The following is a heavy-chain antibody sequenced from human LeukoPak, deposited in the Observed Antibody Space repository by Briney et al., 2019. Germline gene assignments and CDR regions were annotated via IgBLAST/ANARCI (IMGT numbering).Heavy chain of an antibody. CDR1: GFTFSSYS. Sequence: PGGSLRLSCAASGFTFSSYSMNWVRQAPGKGLEWVSSISSSSSYIYYADSVKGRFTISRDNAKNSLYLQMNSLRAEDTAVYYCARQGIGYGDAFDIWGQGTMVTVSS. D-gene: IGHD5-12*01. CDR3: ARQGIGYGDAFDI. V-gene: IGHV3-21*01. J-gene: IGHJ3*02. CDR2: ISSSSSYI.